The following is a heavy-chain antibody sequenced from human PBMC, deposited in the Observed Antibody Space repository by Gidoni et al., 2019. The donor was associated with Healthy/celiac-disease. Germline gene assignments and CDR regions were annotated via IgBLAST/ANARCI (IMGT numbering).Heavy chain of an antibody. CDR2: FDPADCET. V-gene: IGHV1-24*01. D-gene: IGHD1-7*01. CDR3: ATQGITGTTGYYMDV. CDR1: GYTRTELS. J-gene: IGHJ6*03. Sequence: QVQRVQAGAEVKQPGASVKVACKVSGYTRTELSMHWVRQAPGTGLEWMGGFDPADCETIYAQKFQGRVTMTEDTSTDTAYMELSSLRSEDTAVYYCATQGITGTTGYYMDVWGKGTTVTVSS.